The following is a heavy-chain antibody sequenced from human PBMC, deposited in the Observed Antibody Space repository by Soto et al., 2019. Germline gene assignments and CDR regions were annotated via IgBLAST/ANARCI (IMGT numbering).Heavy chain of an antibody. CDR2: IYSGGST. J-gene: IGHJ4*02. CDR1: GFTVSSNY. V-gene: IGHV3-53*02. Sequence: EVQLVETGGGLIQPGGSLRLSCAASGFTVSSNYMSWVRQAPGKGLEWVSVIYSGGSTYYADSVKGRFTISRDNSKNTLYLQMNGLRAEDTAVYYCARDYGGKSGFDYWGQGTLVTVSS. D-gene: IGHD4-17*01. CDR3: ARDYGGKSGFDY.